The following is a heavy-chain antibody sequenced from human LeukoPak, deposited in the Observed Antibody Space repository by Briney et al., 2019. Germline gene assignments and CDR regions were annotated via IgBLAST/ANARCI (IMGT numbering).Heavy chain of an antibody. CDR3: AREYYSGNYYVFDY. D-gene: IGHD1-26*01. CDR1: GFTFSSYS. CDR2: ISSTSNTI. J-gene: IGHJ4*02. Sequence: PGGSLRLSCAASGFTFSSYSMNWVRQAPGKGLEWVSYISSTSNTIYYADSVKGRFTISRDNAKNSVYLQMNSLRVEDTAVYFCAREYYSGNYYVFDYWGQGTLVTVSS. V-gene: IGHV3-48*01.